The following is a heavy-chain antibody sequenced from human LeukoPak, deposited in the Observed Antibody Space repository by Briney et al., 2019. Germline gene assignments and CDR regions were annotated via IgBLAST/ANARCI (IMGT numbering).Heavy chain of an antibody. CDR3: ARTLSWGWFDP. D-gene: IGHD7-27*01. CDR1: GFDISTYW. Sequence: GGSLRLSCAASGFDISTYWMTWARHPPGKGLEWVANIKMDGSETLYVDSVKGRFTISRDNAKNSLYLQMNGLRADDSAVYYCARTLSWGWFDPWGQGTLVTVSS. CDR2: IKMDGSET. J-gene: IGHJ5*02. V-gene: IGHV3-7*01.